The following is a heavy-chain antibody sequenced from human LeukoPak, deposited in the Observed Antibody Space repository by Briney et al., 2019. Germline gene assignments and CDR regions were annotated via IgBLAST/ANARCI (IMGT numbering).Heavy chain of an antibody. CDR3: ARDPYNTILYRLAH. V-gene: IGHV3-23*01. Sequence: GGSLRLSCAGSGCALGSYAMSRIRQAPVRGLGWVSSISANGQATYYADSVEGRFTISRDNSKSTLYLQLNSLRAEDTATYYCARDPYNTILYRLAHWGQGTLVTVSS. J-gene: IGHJ4*02. CDR2: ISANGQAT. CDR1: GCALGSYA. D-gene: IGHD3-10*01.